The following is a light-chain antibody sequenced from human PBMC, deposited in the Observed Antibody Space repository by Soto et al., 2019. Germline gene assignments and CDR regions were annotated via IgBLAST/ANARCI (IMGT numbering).Light chain of an antibody. J-gene: IGKJ5*01. CDR2: DAS. CDR1: QSVSSY. CDR3: QQYFNSPIT. V-gene: IGKV3-11*01. Sequence: PGERATLSCRASQSVSSYLAWYQQKPGQAPRLLIYDASIRATGIPARFSGSGSRTGFTLTSSSPESEDFAVYYRQQYFNSPITYGQRTRLEIK.